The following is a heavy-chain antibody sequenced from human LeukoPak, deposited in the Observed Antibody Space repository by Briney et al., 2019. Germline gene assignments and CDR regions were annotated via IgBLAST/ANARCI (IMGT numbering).Heavy chain of an antibody. CDR2: IKQDGSEK. CDR3: ASVGYCSSTSCYYVERRYFDY. Sequence: PGGSLRLSCAASRFTFSSYWMSWVRQAPGKGLEWVANIKQDGSEKYYVDSVKGRFTISRDNAKNSLYLQMNSLRAEDTAVYYCASVGYCSSTSCYYVERRYFDYWGQGTLVTVSS. J-gene: IGHJ4*02. V-gene: IGHV3-7*01. CDR1: RFTFSSYW. D-gene: IGHD2-2*01.